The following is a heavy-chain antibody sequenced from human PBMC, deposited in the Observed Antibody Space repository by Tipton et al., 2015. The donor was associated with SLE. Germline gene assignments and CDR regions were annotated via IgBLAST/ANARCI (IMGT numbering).Heavy chain of an antibody. Sequence: GSLRLSCAASGFTFSSYAMSWVRQAPGKGLEWVSAISGSGGSTYYADSVKRRFTISRDNSKNTLYLQMNSLRAEDTAVYYCAKDPVRRKQWLNWYFDLWGRGTLVTVSS. D-gene: IGHD3-22*01. J-gene: IGHJ2*01. CDR1: GFTFSSYA. CDR3: AKDPVRRKQWLNWYFDL. V-gene: IGHV3-23*01. CDR2: ISGSGGST.